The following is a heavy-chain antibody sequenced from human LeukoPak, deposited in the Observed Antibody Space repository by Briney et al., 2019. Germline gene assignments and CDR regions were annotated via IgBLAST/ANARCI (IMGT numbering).Heavy chain of an antibody. CDR1: GYTFTNYG. D-gene: IGHD3-3*01. CDR3: AREGMYYDFWSGYYTPYYFDY. J-gene: IGHJ4*02. Sequence: ASVKVSCKASGYTFTNYGINWVRQAPGQGLEWMGGIIPIFGTANYAQKFQGRVTITADESTSTAYMELSSLRSEDTAVYYCAREGMYYDFWSGYYTPYYFDYWGQGTLVTVSS. CDR2: IIPIFGTA. V-gene: IGHV1-69*13.